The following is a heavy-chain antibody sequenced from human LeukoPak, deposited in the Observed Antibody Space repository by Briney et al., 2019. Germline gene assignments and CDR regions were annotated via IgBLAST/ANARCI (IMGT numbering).Heavy chain of an antibody. CDR3: ARRVFSDY. CDR1: RFTFSSYS. Sequence: GGSLRLSCAASRFTFSSYSMNWVRQAPGKGLEWVSYISSSSSTIYYADSVKGRFTISRDNAKNSLYLQMNSLRAEDTAVYYCARRVFSDYWGQGTLVTVSS. D-gene: IGHD3-9*01. J-gene: IGHJ4*02. V-gene: IGHV3-48*01. CDR2: ISSSSSTI.